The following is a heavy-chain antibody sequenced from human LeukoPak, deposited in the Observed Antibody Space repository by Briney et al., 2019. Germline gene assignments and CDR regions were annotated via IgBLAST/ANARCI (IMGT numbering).Heavy chain of an antibody. Sequence: PSETLSLTCTVSGGSISSYYWSWIRQPPVKELEWIGYIYYSGSTNYNPSLKSRVTISVDTSKNQFSLKLSSVTAADTAVYYCASSPEYSSSWYHFDYWGQGTLVTVSS. CDR1: GGSISSYY. D-gene: IGHD6-13*01. CDR3: ASSPEYSSSWYHFDY. J-gene: IGHJ4*02. CDR2: IYYSGST. V-gene: IGHV4-59*08.